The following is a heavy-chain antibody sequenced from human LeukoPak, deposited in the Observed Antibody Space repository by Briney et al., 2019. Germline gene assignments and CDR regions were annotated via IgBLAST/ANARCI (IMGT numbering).Heavy chain of an antibody. V-gene: IGHV4-39*07. D-gene: IGHD1-26*01. CDR1: GGSISSSSYY. CDR3: ARYIVGASPSWFDP. J-gene: IGHJ5*02. CDR2: INHSGST. Sequence: SETLSLTCTVSGGSISSSSYYWGWIRQPPGKGLEWIGEINHSGSTNYNPSLKSRVTISVDTSKNQFSLKLSSVTAADTAVYYCARYIVGASPSWFDPWGQGTLVTVSS.